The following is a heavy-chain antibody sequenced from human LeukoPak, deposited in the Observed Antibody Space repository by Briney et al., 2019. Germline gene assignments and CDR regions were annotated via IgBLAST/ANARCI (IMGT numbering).Heavy chain of an antibody. V-gene: IGHV4-30-2*01. CDR2: IYHSGST. Sequence: SETLSLTCAVSGGSISSGGYSWSWIRQPPGKGLEWIGYIYHSGSTYYNPSLKSRVTISVDRSKNQFSLELSSVTAADTAVYYCARGNRYSGYNWFDPWGQGTLVTVSS. J-gene: IGHJ5*02. D-gene: IGHD5-12*01. CDR1: GGSISSGGYS. CDR3: ARGNRYSGYNWFDP.